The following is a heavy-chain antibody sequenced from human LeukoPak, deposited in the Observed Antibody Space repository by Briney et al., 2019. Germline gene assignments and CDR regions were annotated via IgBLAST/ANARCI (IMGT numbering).Heavy chain of an antibody. CDR2: ISYDGSNK. CDR3: AKDDYDSSGYYHGLDY. D-gene: IGHD3-22*01. J-gene: IGHJ4*02. V-gene: IGHV3-30*18. Sequence: PGGSLRLSCAASGFSFSSYGMHWVRQAPGKGLEWMAVISYDGSNKYYADSVKGRFTISRDNSKNTLYLQMNSLRAEDTAVYYCAKDDYDSSGYYHGLDYWGQGTLVTVSS. CDR1: GFSFSSYG.